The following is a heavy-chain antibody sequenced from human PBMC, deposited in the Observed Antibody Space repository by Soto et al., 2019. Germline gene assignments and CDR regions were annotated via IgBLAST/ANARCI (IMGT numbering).Heavy chain of an antibody. Sequence: ASVKVSCKASGGTFSSYAISWVRQAPGQGLEWMGGIIPIFGTANYAQKFQGRVTITADESTSTAYMELSSLRSEDTAVYYCASWYYYDSSGYSSRGNYYYYYGMDVWG. D-gene: IGHD3-22*01. V-gene: IGHV1-69*13. CDR3: ASWYYYDSSGYSSRGNYYYYYGMDV. CDR1: GGTFSSYA. CDR2: IIPIFGTA. J-gene: IGHJ6*02.